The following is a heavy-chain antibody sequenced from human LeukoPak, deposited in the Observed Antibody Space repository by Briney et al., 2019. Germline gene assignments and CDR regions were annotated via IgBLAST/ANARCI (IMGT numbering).Heavy chain of an antibody. D-gene: IGHD2-2*01. CDR3: ARRLTQYDCFDP. CDR2: TYYRSTWYN. CDR1: GDSVSSNSVT. V-gene: IGHV6-1*01. Sequence: SQTLPLTCAISGDSVSSNSVTWNWIRQSPSRGLEWLGRTYYRSTWYNDYAVSVRGRITVNPDTSKNQFSLHLNSVTPEDTAVYYCARRLTQYDCFDPWGRESWSPSPQ. J-gene: IGHJ5*02.